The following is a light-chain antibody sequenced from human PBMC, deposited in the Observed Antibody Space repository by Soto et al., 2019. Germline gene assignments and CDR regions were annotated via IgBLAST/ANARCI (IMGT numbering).Light chain of an antibody. J-gene: IGKJ5*01. CDR2: DAS. CDR3: KQRSNWPPVT. CDR1: QSVSSY. Sequence: EIVLTQSPATLSLSPGERATLSCRASQSVSSYLAWYQQKPGQATRLLIYDASNRATGIPARFSGSGSGTDLTLTISSLETDDFAVYYCKQRSNWPPVTFGQGTRLEIK. V-gene: IGKV3-11*01.